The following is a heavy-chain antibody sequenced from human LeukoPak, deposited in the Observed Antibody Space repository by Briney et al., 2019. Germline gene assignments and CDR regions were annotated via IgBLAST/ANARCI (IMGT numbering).Heavy chain of an antibody. CDR2: IYYSGST. J-gene: IGHJ5*02. Sequence: PSQTLSLTCTVSGGSISSGGYYWSWIRQHPGKGLEWIGYIYYSGSTYYNPSLKSRVTISVDTSKNQFSLKLSSVTAADTAVYYCAREEVATPPPGVFWFDPWGQGTLVTVSS. D-gene: IGHD5-24*01. CDR1: GGSISSGGYY. CDR3: AREEVATPPPGVFWFDP. V-gene: IGHV4-31*03.